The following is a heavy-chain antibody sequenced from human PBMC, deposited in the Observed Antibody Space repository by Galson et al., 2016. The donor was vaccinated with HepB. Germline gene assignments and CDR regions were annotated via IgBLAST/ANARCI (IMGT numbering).Heavy chain of an antibody. J-gene: IGHJ5*02. CDR2: ICPTGST. Sequence: SLRLSCAGSGFAFSHAWLNWVRQAPGKGLEWIGEICPTGSTNYNPSLKSRVFMSVGQSKNQFSLKLTSVTAVDTAVYYCAKKKSGSHPFDPWGQGTLVIVSS. D-gene: IGHD1-26*01. CDR3: AKKKSGSHPFDP. V-gene: IGHV4-4*02. CDR1: GFAFSHAW.